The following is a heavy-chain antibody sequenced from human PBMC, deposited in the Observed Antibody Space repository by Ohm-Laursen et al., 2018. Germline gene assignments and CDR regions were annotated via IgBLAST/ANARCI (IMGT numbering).Heavy chain of an antibody. V-gene: IGHV3-7*01. CDR2: IKPDGSER. CDR1: GLSYSSIW. CDR3: AASFDY. J-gene: IGHJ4*02. Sequence: SLRLSCAASGLSYSSIWMHWVRQAPGKGLEWVANIKPDGSERFYVDSVKGRFTISRDNAKNSIFLEMNSLRAEDTAVYYCAASFDYWGQGTLVTVSS.